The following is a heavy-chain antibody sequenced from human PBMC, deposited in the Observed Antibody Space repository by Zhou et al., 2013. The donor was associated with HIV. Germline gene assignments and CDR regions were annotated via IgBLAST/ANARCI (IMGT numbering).Heavy chain of an antibody. D-gene: IGHD1-26*01. CDR2: IIPTFGTA. CDR3: ARGQGVGALSRGYFDY. J-gene: IGHJ4*02. Sequence: QVQLVQSGAEVKKPGSSVRVSCKTAGGTFNSNGVSWVRHAPGQGLEWMGGIIPTFGTADYEQRFQGRVTITTDESTSTAYMELSSLRSEDTAVYYCARGQGVGALSRGYFDYWGQGTLVTVSS. CDR1: GGTFNSNG. V-gene: IGHV1-69*05.